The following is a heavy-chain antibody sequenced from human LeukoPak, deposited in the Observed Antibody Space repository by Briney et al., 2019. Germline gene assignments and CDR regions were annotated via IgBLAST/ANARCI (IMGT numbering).Heavy chain of an antibody. CDR1: GFTFSSYG. D-gene: IGHD3-10*01. CDR3: ARSRGWFGELLLGDAFDI. J-gene: IGHJ3*02. CDR2: ISYDGSNK. V-gene: IGHV3-30*03. Sequence: PGRSLRLSCAASGFTFSSYGMHWVRQAPGKGLEWVAVISYDGSNKYYADSVKGRFTISRDNAKNSLYLQMNSLRAEDTALYYCARSRGWFGELLLGDAFDIWGQGTMVTVSS.